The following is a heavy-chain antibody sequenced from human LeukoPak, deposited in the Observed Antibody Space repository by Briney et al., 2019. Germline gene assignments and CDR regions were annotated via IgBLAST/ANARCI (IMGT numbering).Heavy chain of an antibody. CDR2: FYYRGST. J-gene: IGHJ4*02. D-gene: IGHD3-22*01. V-gene: IGHV4-59*01. Sequence: PSETLSLTCTVSGDPISSYYWNWIRQPPGKGLEWIGYFYYRGSTNYNPSLKNRVTISVDTSKNQFSLKLSSVTAADTAVYYCARVRYYYDSSGYRTLYYFDYWGQGTLVTVSS. CDR1: GDPISSYY. CDR3: ARVRYYYDSSGYRTLYYFDY.